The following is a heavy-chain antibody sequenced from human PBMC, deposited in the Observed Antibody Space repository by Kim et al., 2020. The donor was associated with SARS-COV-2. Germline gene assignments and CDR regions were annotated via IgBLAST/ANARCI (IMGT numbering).Heavy chain of an antibody. CDR3: ARVAESGWHPGYFDY. CDR2: MSYEGGKA. CDR1: GFPFSSHA. D-gene: IGHD6-19*01. J-gene: IGHJ4*02. V-gene: IGHV3-30*04. Sequence: GGSLRLSCAASGFPFSSHAMNWVRQAPGKGLEWVAVMSYEGGKAHSVDSVKGRFTISRDNSKNTLYLKMNSLRADDTAVYYCARVAESGWHPGYFDYWGRGTLVTVSS.